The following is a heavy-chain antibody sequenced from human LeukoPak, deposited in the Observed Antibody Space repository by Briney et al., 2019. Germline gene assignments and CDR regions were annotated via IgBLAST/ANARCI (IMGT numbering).Heavy chain of an antibody. Sequence: ASVKVSCXASGYTFTSYGISWVRQAPGQGLEWMGWISAYNGNTNYAQKLQGRVTMTTDTSTSTAYMELRSLRSDDTAVYYCARAPRPGYYYDSSGYFLWGQGTLVTVSS. J-gene: IGHJ4*02. CDR2: ISAYNGNT. CDR3: ARAPRPGYYYDSSGYFL. D-gene: IGHD3-22*01. V-gene: IGHV1-18*01. CDR1: GYTFTSYG.